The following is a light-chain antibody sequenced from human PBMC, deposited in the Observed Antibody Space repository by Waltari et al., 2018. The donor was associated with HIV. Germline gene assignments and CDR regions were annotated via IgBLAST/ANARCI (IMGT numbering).Light chain of an antibody. CDR1: SGHSSYD. CDR3: QTWGTGILV. CDR2: LNSDGSH. Sequence: QLVLTQSPSASASLGASVKLTCTLSSGHSSYDIAWHQQQPEKGPRYLMNLNSDGSHSKGDGIPDRFSVSSSGAERYPTISTLQSEDEADYYCQTWGTGILVFGGGTKLTVL. V-gene: IGLV4-69*01. J-gene: IGLJ3*02.